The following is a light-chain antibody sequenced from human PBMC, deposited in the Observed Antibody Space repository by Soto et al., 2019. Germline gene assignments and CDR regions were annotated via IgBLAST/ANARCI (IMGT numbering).Light chain of an antibody. CDR1: TSDVGGYNY. Sequence: QSVLTQPASVSGSPGQSITISCTGTTSDVGGYNYVSWYQQHPGKAPKLMIYDVSNRPSGVSNRFSGSKSGNTASLTISGLLAEDEADYYCTSYTGSSTLVVFGGGTKLTVL. CDR3: TSYTGSSTLVV. V-gene: IGLV2-14*03. J-gene: IGLJ3*02. CDR2: DVS.